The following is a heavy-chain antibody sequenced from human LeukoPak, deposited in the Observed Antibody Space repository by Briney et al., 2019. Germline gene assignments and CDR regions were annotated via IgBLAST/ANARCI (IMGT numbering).Heavy chain of an antibody. D-gene: IGHD1-26*01. CDR1: GFTFSSYS. V-gene: IGHV3-23*01. Sequence: GGSLRLSCAASGFTFSSYSMNWVRQAPGKGLEWVSTISNSGDRTYYADSVKGRFTISRDNSKNTLYLQMNSLRTEDTAVYYCAKDFVPRGGSYFPGFDYWGQGTLVIVSS. CDR3: AKDFVPRGGSYFPGFDY. CDR2: ISNSGDRT. J-gene: IGHJ4*02.